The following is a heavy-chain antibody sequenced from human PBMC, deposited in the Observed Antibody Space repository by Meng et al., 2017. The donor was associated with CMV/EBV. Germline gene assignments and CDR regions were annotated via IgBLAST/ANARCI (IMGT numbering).Heavy chain of an antibody. Sequence: GESLKISCAASGFTFSSYWMHWVRQASGKGLVWVSRINSDGSSTSYADSVKGRFTISRDNAKNTLYLQMNSLRAEDTAVYYCARDGGQFGELSYGMDVWGQGTTVTVSS. D-gene: IGHD3-10*01. CDR2: INSDGSST. CDR3: ARDGGQFGELSYGMDV. V-gene: IGHV3-74*01. CDR1: GFTFSSYW. J-gene: IGHJ6*02.